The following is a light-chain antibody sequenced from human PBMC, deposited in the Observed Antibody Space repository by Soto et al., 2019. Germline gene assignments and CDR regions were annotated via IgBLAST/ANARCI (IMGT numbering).Light chain of an antibody. Sequence: DIQMTQSPSSVSASVGDRVTITCRTSQGISSWLAWYQQKPGTAPNLLIYAASSLQSGVPSRFSGSGSGTDFTFTISSLQPEDIATYYCQQYDNLPPTWTFGQGTKVDIK. CDR2: AAS. CDR1: QGISSW. J-gene: IGKJ1*01. V-gene: IGKV1-12*01. CDR3: QQYDNLPPTWT.